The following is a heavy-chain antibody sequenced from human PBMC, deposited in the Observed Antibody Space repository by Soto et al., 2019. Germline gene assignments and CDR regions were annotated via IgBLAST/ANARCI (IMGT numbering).Heavy chain of an antibody. CDR1: GFDFSDFH. V-gene: IGHV3-11*03. CDR3: AANWNFGLNF. J-gene: IGHJ4*02. Sequence: AVGSLRLSCVASGFDFSDFHISWVRQAPGKGLEWISYISSSLGHTDYAESVKGRFTISRDNAKSSVFLEMSDLRSDDTAVYYCAANWNFGLNFWGQGTLVTVSS. CDR2: ISSSLGHT. D-gene: IGHD1-1*01.